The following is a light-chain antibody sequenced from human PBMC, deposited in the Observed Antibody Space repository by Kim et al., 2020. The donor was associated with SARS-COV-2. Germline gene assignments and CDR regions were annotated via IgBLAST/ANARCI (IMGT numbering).Light chain of an antibody. CDR2: DAS. J-gene: IGKJ2*01. CDR1: QSVMKN. CDR3: QQRQIWPPEAT. V-gene: IGKV3-11*01. Sequence: EIVLTQSPATLSLSPGARATLSCRASQSVMKNLAWYQQKPGQAPRLLIYDASNRATGIPARFSGSGSGTDFSLTISSLEPEDFAVYYCQQRQIWPPEATFGQGTKLEI.